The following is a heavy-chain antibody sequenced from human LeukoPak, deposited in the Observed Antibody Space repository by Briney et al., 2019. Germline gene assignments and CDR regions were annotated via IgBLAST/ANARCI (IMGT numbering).Heavy chain of an antibody. D-gene: IGHD3/OR15-3a*01. CDR1: GFNVRSKY. CDR3: ARVSFGPASEWFDP. Sequence: GGSLRLSCAASGFNVRSKYMSWVGQAPGKGLECVSVFYSGGTTAYADSVKGRFTVSIDNSNNTLYLQMNSLRAEDTAVYYCARVSFGPASEWFDPWGQGTLVTVSS. CDR2: FYSGGTT. V-gene: IGHV3-53*01. J-gene: IGHJ5*02.